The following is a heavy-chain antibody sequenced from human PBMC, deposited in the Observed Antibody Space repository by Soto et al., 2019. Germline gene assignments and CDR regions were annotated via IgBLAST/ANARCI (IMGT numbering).Heavy chain of an antibody. Sequence: SETLSLTCTVSGDSISSGDYFWSWIRQPPGRDLEWLGHIYYSGSTYYNPSLRSRLAISVNTSRNQFSLRLMSVTAADTAMYYCASLYDSGGSFDYWGQGALVTV. V-gene: IGHV4-30-4*01. CDR1: GDSISSGDYF. CDR3: ASLYDSGGSFDY. CDR2: IYYSGST. D-gene: IGHD3-22*01. J-gene: IGHJ4*02.